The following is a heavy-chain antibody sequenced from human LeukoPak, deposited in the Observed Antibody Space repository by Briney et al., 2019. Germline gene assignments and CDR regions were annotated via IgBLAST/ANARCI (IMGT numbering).Heavy chain of an antibody. J-gene: IGHJ6*03. V-gene: IGHV1-2*02. CDR3: ASHPYNLNYYYYMDV. CDR1: GHTFTRYY. Sequence: ASVKVSCKASGHTFTRYYMHWVRQAPGQGLEWMGWINPNSGGTNYAQKFQGRVTMTRDTSISTAYMELSRLRSDDTAVYYCASHPYNLNYYYYMDVWGKGTTVTVSS. D-gene: IGHD1-14*01. CDR2: INPNSGGT.